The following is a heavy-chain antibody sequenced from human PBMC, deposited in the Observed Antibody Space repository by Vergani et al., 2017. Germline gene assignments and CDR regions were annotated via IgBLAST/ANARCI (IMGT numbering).Heavy chain of an antibody. J-gene: IGHJ5*02. CDR1: GYTLTELS. V-gene: IGHV1-24*01. D-gene: IGHD3-22*01. Sequence: QVQLVQSGAEVKKPGASVKVSCKVSGYTLTELSMHWVRQAPGKGLEWMGGFDPEDGETIYAQKFQGRVTMTEDTSTDTAYMELSSLRSEDTAVYYCARDNDEYYYDSSGYLNWFDPWGQGTLVTVSS. CDR3: ARDNDEYYYDSSGYLNWFDP. CDR2: FDPEDGET.